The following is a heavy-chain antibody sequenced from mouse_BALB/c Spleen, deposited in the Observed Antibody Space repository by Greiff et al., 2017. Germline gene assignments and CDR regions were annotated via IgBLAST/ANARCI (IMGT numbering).Heavy chain of an antibody. CDR2: IYPGSGST. J-gene: IGHJ3*01. V-gene: IGHV1-66*01. Sequence: QVQLQQSGPELVKPGALVKISCKASGYTFTSYDINWVKQRPGQGLEWIGWIYPGSGSTNYDEKFKSKATLTVDTSSSTAYMQLSSLTSEDSAVYYCTRWDRYDAYWGQGTLVTVSA. D-gene: IGHD2-14*01. CDR1: GYTFTSYD. CDR3: TRWDRYDAY.